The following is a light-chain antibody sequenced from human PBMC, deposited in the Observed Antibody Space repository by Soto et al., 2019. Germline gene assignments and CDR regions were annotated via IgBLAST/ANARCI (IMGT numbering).Light chain of an antibody. J-gene: IGKJ2*01. Sequence: EIVLTQSPGTLSLSPGERATLSCRASQSVSSSYLAWYQQKPGQAPRLLIYGASSRAAGIADRFSGSGSGTDFTLTISRLEPEDFAVYYCQQYCSSPPHTFGQGTKLEIK. CDR3: QQYCSSPPHT. CDR2: GAS. CDR1: QSVSSSY. V-gene: IGKV3-20*01.